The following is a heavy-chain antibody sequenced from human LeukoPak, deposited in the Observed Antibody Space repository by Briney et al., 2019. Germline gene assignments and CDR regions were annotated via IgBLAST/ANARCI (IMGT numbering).Heavy chain of an antibody. CDR3: TREKEAYNFGLAYYYYYMDV. D-gene: IGHD5-18*01. V-gene: IGHV3-48*04. Sequence: GGSLRLSCAASGFTFSSYGMSWVRQAPGKGLEWVSYISSSGSTIYYADSVKGRFTISRDNAKNSLNLQMNSLRAEDTAVYYCTREKEAYNFGLAYYYYYMDVWGKGTTVTVSS. J-gene: IGHJ6*03. CDR1: GFTFSSYG. CDR2: ISSSGSTI.